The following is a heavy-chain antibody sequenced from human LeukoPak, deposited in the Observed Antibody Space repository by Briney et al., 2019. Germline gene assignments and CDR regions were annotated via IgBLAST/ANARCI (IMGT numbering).Heavy chain of an antibody. D-gene: IGHD6-13*01. Sequence: GGSLRLSCAASGFTLRSYWMSWVRQAPGKGLEWVASIKRDGSEKYYVDSVKGRFTISRDNAKNSLYLQMNSLRAEDTAVYHCVREASGGTKGVSGTFDIWGQGTLVTVSS. V-gene: IGHV3-7*01. CDR2: IKRDGSEK. CDR1: GFTLRSYW. J-gene: IGHJ3*02. CDR3: VREASGGTKGVSGTFDI.